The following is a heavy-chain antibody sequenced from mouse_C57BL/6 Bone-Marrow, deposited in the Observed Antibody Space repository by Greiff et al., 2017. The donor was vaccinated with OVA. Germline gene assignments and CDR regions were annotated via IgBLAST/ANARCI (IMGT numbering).Heavy chain of an antibody. D-gene: IGHD2-4*01. V-gene: IGHV2-5*01. CDR1: GFSLTRYG. CDR2: IWRGGST. CDR3: ANYDYGGGAMDY. J-gene: IGHJ4*01. Sequence: VQLQESGPGLVQPSQSLSITCTVSGFSLTRYGVHWVRQSPGKGLEWLGVIWRGGSTDYNAAFMSRLSITKDNSKSQVFFKMNSLQADDTAIYYCANYDYGGGAMDYWGQGTSVTVSS.